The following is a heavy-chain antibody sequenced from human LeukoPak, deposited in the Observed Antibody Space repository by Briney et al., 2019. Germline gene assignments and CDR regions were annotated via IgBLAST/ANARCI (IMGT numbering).Heavy chain of an antibody. CDR2: IYYSGST. CDR1: GCSISSYY. Sequence: SETLSLTCTVSGCSISSYYWHWIRQPPGKGLEWIGYIYYSGSTNYNPSLKSRVTISVYTAKNQFSLKLSSVTAAATDVYYCERDNHYSAVTTWNYYYYMDVWGKGTTVTVS. CDR3: ERDNHYSAVTTWNYYYYMDV. J-gene: IGHJ6*03. D-gene: IGHD4-17*01. V-gene: IGHV4-59*01.